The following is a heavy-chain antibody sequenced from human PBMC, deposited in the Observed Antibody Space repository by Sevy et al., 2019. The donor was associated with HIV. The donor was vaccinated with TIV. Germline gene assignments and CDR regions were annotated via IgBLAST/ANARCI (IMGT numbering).Heavy chain of an antibody. CDR2: LSFGCGEI. CDR3: AREGCTKPHDY. D-gene: IGHD2-8*01. V-gene: IGHV3-23*01. J-gene: IGHJ4*02. Sequence: GGSLRLSCAASGFTFSKYSMSWVRQPPGKGLEWVSTLSFGCGEINYADSVKGRFTISGDNSKSSVYLQMNNLRLEDTAVYYCAREGCTKPHDYWGQGTLVTVSS. CDR1: GFTFSKYS.